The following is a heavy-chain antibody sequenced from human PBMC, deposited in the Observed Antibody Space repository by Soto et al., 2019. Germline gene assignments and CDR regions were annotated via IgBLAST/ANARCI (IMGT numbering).Heavy chain of an antibody. CDR1: GYTFTSYY. CDR3: ARERRAAAGTGDYYYYGMDV. CDR2: INPSGGST. V-gene: IGHV1-46*01. D-gene: IGHD6-13*01. J-gene: IGHJ6*02. Sequence: GASVKVSSKASGYTFTSYYMHWVRQAPGQGLEWMGIINPSGGSTSYAQKFQGRVTMTRDTSTSTVYMELSSLRSEDTAVYYCARERRAAAGTGDYYYYGMDVWGQGTTVTSP.